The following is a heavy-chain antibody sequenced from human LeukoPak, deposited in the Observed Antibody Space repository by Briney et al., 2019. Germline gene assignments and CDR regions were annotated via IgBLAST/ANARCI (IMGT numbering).Heavy chain of an antibody. CDR2: ISGSGGST. V-gene: IGHV3-23*01. D-gene: IGHD3-22*01. CDR1: RFTFSSYA. CDR3: AKVPRDTYYYDSSGPNDAFDI. Sequence: GGSLRLSCAASRFTFSSYAMSWVRQAPGKGLEWVSAISGSGGSTYYADSVKGRFTISRDNSKNTLYLQMNSLRAEDTAVYYCAKVPRDTYYYDSSGPNDAFDIWGQGTMVTVSS. J-gene: IGHJ3*02.